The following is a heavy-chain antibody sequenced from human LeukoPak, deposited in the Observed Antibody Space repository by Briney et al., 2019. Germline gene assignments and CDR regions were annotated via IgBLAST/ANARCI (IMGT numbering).Heavy chain of an antibody. CDR1: GGSISSYY. CDR2: IYYSGST. D-gene: IGHD3-22*01. Sequence: PSETLSLTCTVSGGSISSYYWSWIRQPPGKGLEWIGYIYYSGSTNYNPSLKSRVTISVDTSKNQFSLKLSSVTAADTAVYYCARHLQTYSGYYFDYWGQGTLVTVSS. J-gene: IGHJ4*02. CDR3: ARHLQTYSGYYFDY. V-gene: IGHV4-59*08.